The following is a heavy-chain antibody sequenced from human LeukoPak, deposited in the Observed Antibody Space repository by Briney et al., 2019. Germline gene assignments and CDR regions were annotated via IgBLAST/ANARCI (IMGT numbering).Heavy chain of an antibody. D-gene: IGHD2-8*01. CDR1: GFTFNNAW. V-gene: IGHV3-23*01. J-gene: IGHJ4*02. Sequence: PGGSLRLSCAASGFTFNNAWMSWVRQAPGKGLEWVSAITRTGGSTYYADSAKGRFTISRDNSKNTLYLQMNSLRAEDTAVYYCAKEGGPIGIVGMLSYWGQGTLVSVSS. CDR3: AKEGGPIGIVGMLSY. CDR2: ITRTGGST.